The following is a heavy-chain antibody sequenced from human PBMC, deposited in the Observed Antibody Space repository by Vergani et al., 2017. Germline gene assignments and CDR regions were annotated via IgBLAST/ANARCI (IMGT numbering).Heavy chain of an antibody. CDR3: ATYPDSSSGVAFDI. CDR2: INHSGST. CDR1: GGSISSYY. V-gene: IGHV4-34*01. D-gene: IGHD6-6*01. Sequence: QVQLQESGPGLVKPSETLSLTCTVSGGSISSYYWSWTRQPPGKGLEWIGEINHSGSTNYNPSLKSRVTISVDTSKNQFSLKLSSVTAADTAVYYCATYPDSSSGVAFDIWGQGTMVTVSS. J-gene: IGHJ3*02.